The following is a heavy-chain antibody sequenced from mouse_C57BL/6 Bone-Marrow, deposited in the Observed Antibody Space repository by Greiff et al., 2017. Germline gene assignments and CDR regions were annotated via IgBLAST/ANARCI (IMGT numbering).Heavy chain of an antibody. D-gene: IGHD1-1*01. CDR3: ARQEGITTVVELD. J-gene: IGHJ2*01. CDR1: GYTFTSYG. CDR2: IYPRSGNT. V-gene: IGHV1-81*01. Sequence: VQLQQSGAELARPGASVKLSCKASGYTFTSYGISWVKQRTGQGLEWIGEIYPRSGNTYYNEKFKGKATLTADKSSSTAYMALRSLTSEDSAVXFCARQEGITTVVELDWGQGTTLTVSS.